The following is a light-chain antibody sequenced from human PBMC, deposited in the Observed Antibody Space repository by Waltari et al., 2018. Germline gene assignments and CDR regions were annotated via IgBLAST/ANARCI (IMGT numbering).Light chain of an antibody. V-gene: IGKV3-11*01. CDR2: DAS. CDR1: QSVGTY. CDR3: QQRSSWTPHT. J-gene: IGKJ2*01. Sequence: EIVLTQSPATLSLSPGETATLPCRASQSVGTYLAWYQQKPGQAPRLLIYDASNRATGILDRFRGSGSGTDFTLTISSLEPEDFALYYCQQRSSWTPHTFGQGARLEIK.